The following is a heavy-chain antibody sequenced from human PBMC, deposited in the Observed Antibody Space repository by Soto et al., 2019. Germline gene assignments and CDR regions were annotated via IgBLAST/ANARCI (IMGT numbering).Heavy chain of an antibody. CDR2: INASGST. CDR1: GGSFSAYY. J-gene: IGHJ4*02. CDR3: ARGQSSLLLDC. Sequence: QVQLQQWGAGLLKPSETLSLTCAVYGGSFSAYYWSWIRQPPGKGLEWIGEINASGSTNYNPSLKSRVTISVDTSQNQFSLKLSSVTAADTAVYYCARGQSSLLLDCWGQGILVTVSS. V-gene: IGHV4-34*01. D-gene: IGHD2-8*02.